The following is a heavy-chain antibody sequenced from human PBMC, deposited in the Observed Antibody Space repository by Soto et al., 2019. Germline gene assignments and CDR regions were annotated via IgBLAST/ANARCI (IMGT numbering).Heavy chain of an antibody. Sequence: PGGSLRLSCSVSVFTVSAYCMHWVRQVPGKGLTWVSRISDDGSTATYADSVKGRFVISRDNAKNSLYLEMNTLRADDSGLYYCARGPRVSSTGTGAHWGRGTLVTVSS. CDR1: VFTVSAYC. CDR3: ARGPRVSSTGTGAH. CDR2: ISDDGSTA. J-gene: IGHJ4*02. V-gene: IGHV3-74*01. D-gene: IGHD1-1*01.